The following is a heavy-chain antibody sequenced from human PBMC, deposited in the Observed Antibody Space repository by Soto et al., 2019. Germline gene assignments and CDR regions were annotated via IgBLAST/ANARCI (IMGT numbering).Heavy chain of an antibody. V-gene: IGHV1-69*04. J-gene: IGHJ6*04. D-gene: IGHD3-10*01. CDR2: IIPGLGIA. CDR3: ARDRSALLLWFGEMDV. CDR1: GGTFSSYT. Sequence: ASVKVSCKASGGTFSSYTISWVRQAPGQGLEWMGRIIPGLGIANYAQKFQGRVTITADTSTSTAYMELSSLRSEDTAVYYCARDRSALLLWFGEMDVWGKGTTVTVSS.